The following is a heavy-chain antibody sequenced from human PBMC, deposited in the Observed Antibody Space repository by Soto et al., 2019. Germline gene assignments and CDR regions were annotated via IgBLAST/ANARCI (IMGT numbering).Heavy chain of an antibody. CDR1: GFNFRSYA. D-gene: IGHD2-2*01. V-gene: IGHV3-49*04. CDR2: IRSKAYGGTT. Sequence: SLRLSCAASGFNFRSYATHWVRQAPGKGLEWVGFIRSKAYGGTTEYAASVKGRFTISRDDSASIAYLQMNSLKTEDTAVYYCTREDHRYCSSASCYGGDYWGQGTLVTVSS. CDR3: TREDHRYCSSASCYGGDY. J-gene: IGHJ4*02.